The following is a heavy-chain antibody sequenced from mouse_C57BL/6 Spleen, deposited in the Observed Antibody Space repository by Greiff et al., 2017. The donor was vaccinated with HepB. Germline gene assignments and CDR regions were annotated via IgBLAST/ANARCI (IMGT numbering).Heavy chain of an antibody. CDR1: GYAFTNYL. CDR2: INPGSGGT. J-gene: IGHJ2*01. D-gene: IGHD1-1*01. Sequence: VQRVESGAELVRPGTSVKVSCKASGYAFTNYLIEWVKQRPGQGLEWIGVINPGSGGTNYNEKFKGKATLTADKSSSTAYMQLISLTSEDSAVYFCARTHQSFITTEANYWGQGTTLTVSS. V-gene: IGHV1-54*01. CDR3: ARTHQSFITTEANY.